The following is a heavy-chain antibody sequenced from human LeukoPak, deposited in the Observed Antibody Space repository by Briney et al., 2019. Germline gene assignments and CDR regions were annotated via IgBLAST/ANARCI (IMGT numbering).Heavy chain of an antibody. CDR3: ARGVKYYYYYMDV. CDR2: ISSSGSTI. CDR1: GFTFSDYY. V-gene: IGHV3-11*01. D-gene: IGHD4-11*01. J-gene: IGHJ6*03. Sequence: GGSLRLSCAASGFTFSDYYMTWIRQAPGKGLEWVSYISSSGSTIYYADSVKGRFTISRGNAKNSLYLQMNSLRAEDTAVYYCARGVKYYYYYMDVWGKGTTVTISS.